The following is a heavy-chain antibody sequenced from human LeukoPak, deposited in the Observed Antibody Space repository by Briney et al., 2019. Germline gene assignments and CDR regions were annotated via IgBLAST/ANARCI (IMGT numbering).Heavy chain of an antibody. J-gene: IGHJ4*02. CDR1: GYTFTSYD. CDR2: MNPNSGDT. Sequence: ASVKVSCKAAGYTFTSYDINWVRQVTGQGLEWMGWMNPNSGDTGYAQNFQGRVTMTRDTSINTAYMELSSLRSEDTAVYYCARGGRLRYFGYWGQGTLVTVSS. D-gene: IGHD5-12*01. V-gene: IGHV1-8*01. CDR3: ARGGRLRYFGY.